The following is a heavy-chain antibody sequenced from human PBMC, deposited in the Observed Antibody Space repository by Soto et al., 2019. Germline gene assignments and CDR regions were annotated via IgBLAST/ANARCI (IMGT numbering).Heavy chain of an antibody. CDR2: IWYDGSNK. J-gene: IGHJ6*02. D-gene: IGHD4-4*01. CDR1: GFTFSSYG. Sequence: HPGGSLRLSCAASGFTFSSYGMHWVRQAPGKGLEWVAVIWYDGSNKYYADSVKGRFTISRDNSKNTLYLQMNSLRAEDTAVYYCARDWHYSNYFLSYGMDVWGQGTTVTVSS. CDR3: ARDWHYSNYFLSYGMDV. V-gene: IGHV3-33*01.